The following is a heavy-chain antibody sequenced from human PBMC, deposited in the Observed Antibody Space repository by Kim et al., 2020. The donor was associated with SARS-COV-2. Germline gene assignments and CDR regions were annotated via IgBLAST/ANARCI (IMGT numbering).Heavy chain of an antibody. V-gene: IGHV1-8*01. CDR3: ARGTLGLDFDY. CDR2: T. Sequence: TGYAQKFQGRVTMTRNTSISTAYMELSSLRSEDTAVYYCARGTLGLDFDYWGQGTLVTVSS. D-gene: IGHD3-16*01. J-gene: IGHJ4*02.